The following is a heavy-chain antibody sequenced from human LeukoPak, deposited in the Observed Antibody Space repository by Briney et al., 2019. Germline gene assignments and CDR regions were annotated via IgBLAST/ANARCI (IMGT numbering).Heavy chain of an antibody. J-gene: IGHJ6*02. D-gene: IGHD6-19*01. CDR3: ARDTVAGLYYYYGMDV. CDR1: GFTFSSYG. V-gene: IGHV3-30*19. CDR2: ISYDGSNK. Sequence: GGSLRLSCAASGFTFSSYGMHWVRQAPGKGLEWVAVISYDGSNKYYADSVKGRFTISRDNSKNTLYLQMNSLRAEDTAVYYCARDTVAGLYYYYGMDVWGQGTTVTVSS.